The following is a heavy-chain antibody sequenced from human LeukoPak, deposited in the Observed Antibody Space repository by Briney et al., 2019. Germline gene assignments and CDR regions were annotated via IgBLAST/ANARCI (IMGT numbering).Heavy chain of an antibody. CDR3: ARXXXATPFDY. CDR2: AYYSGHT. J-gene: IGHJ4*02. Sequence: SETLSLTCTVSGGSISDNYWSWIRQPPGKGLEWIGYAYYSGHTNYNSSLKSRVTMSLDTSKSQFSLRLSSVTAADTAVYFCARXXXATPFDYWGPXTLVTVS. D-gene: IGHD2-15*01. CDR1: GGSISDNY. V-gene: IGHV4-59*08.